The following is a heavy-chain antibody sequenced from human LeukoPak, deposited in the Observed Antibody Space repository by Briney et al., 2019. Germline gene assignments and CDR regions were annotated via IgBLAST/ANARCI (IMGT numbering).Heavy chain of an antibody. CDR2: INPNSGGT. J-gene: IGHJ5*02. CDR1: GYTFTGYY. D-gene: IGHD5-18*01. V-gene: IGHV1-2*02. Sequence: ASVKVSCKASGYTFTGYYMHWVRQAPGQGLEWMGWINPNSGGTNYAQKFQGRVTMTRDTSISTAYMELSRLRSDDTAVYYCAKPIQLWPPGWFDPWGQGTLVTVSS. CDR3: AKPIQLWPPGWFDP.